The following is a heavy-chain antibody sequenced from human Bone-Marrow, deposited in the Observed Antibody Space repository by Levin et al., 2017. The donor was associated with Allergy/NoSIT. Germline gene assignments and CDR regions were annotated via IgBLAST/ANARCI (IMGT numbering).Heavy chain of an antibody. CDR3: ARGGSGSKDY. CDR1: GYTFSDYY. D-gene: IGHD1-26*01. V-gene: IGHV1-2*02. CDR2: INPKRGDT. Sequence: ASVKVSCTISGYTFSDYYIHWVRQAPGQGRVWMGWINPKRGDTNLGQNFYGRVVLFRNTSMNNAYMELGRLRSDDTDLYYCARGGSGSKDYWGQGTQVSVSS. J-gene: IGHJ4*02.